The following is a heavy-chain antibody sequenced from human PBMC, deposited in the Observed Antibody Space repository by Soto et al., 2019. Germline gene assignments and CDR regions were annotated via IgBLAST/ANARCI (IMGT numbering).Heavy chain of an antibody. Sequence: GGSLRLSCAASGFTFSSYAMSWVRQAPGKGLEWVSAISGSGGSTYYADSVKGRFTISRDNSKNTLYLQMNSLRAEDIDVYSCATGRGPLWFGEFHDYWGQATLVTVSS. D-gene: IGHD3-10*01. CDR1: GFTFSSYA. CDR3: ATGRGPLWFGEFHDY. V-gene: IGHV3-23*01. CDR2: ISGSGGST. J-gene: IGHJ4*02.